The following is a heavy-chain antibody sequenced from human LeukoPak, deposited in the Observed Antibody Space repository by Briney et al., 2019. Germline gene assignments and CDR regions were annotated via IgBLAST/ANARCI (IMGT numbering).Heavy chain of an antibody. CDR1: GGTFLSHT. CDR2: INPSGGST. Sequence: ASVKVSCKTSGGTFLSHTFSWVRQAPGQGLEWMGIINPSGGSTSYAQKFQGRVTMTRDTSTSTVYMELSSLRSEDTAVYYCARDPYYYDSSGYRMHDAFDIWGQGTMVTVSS. CDR3: ARDPYYYDSSGYRMHDAFDI. D-gene: IGHD3-22*01. V-gene: IGHV1-46*01. J-gene: IGHJ3*02.